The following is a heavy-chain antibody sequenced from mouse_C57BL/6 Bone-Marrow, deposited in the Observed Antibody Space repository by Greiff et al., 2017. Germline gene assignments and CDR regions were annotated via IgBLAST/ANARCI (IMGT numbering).Heavy chain of an antibody. CDR2: IWGGGST. CDR3: AKHRGYYYGSTDWYFDV. D-gene: IGHD1-1*01. J-gene: IGHJ1*03. Sequence: VMLVESGPGLVAPSQSLSITCTVSGFSLTSYGVDWVRQPPGKGLEWLGVIWGGGSTNYNSALMSRLSISKDNSKSQVFLKMNSLQTDDTAMYYCAKHRGYYYGSTDWYFDVWGTGTTVTVSS. V-gene: IGHV2-9*01. CDR1: GFSLTSYG.